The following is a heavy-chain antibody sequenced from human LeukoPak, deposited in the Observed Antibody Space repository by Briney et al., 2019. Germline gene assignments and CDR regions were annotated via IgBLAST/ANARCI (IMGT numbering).Heavy chain of an antibody. CDR3: ARDRYYYDSSGYLFDY. D-gene: IGHD3-22*01. CDR1: GDSISNLY. CDR2: IYYNGDT. V-gene: IGHV4-59*11. J-gene: IGHJ4*02. Sequence: SETLSLTCTLSGDSISNLYWSWIRQPPGKGLEWIGYIYYNGDTNYNPSLRSRVTISLDTSKNQFSLKLSSVTAADTAVYYCARDRYYYDSSGYLFDYWGQGTLVTVSS.